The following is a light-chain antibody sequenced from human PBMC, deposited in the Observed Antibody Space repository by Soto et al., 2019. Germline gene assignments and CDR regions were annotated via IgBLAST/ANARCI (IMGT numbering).Light chain of an antibody. CDR1: SSDVGGYKY. CDR2: EVT. V-gene: IGLV2-14*01. J-gene: IGLJ3*02. CDR3: SSYVNPVWV. Sequence: QSALTQPASVSGSPGQSITISCTGTSSDVGGYKYVSWYQQYPGKAPKLMIYEVTNRPSGVSNRFSGSKSGNTASLTISGLQAEDEADYYCSSYVNPVWVFGGGTKLTVL.